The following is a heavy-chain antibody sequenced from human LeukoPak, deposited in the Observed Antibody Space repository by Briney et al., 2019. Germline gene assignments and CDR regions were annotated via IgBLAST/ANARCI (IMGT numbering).Heavy chain of an antibody. Sequence: GGSLRLSCAVSGFSTNYMSWDRQAPGKGLEWVSVIYSGDSTYYADSVKGRFTISRAISKNTLYLQMNSLRPEDTAVYHCARDLWDATGYWGQGTLVTVSS. D-gene: IGHD3-3*01. V-gene: IGHV3-66*02. CDR3: ARDLWDATGY. CDR1: GFSTNY. J-gene: IGHJ4*02. CDR2: IYSGDST.